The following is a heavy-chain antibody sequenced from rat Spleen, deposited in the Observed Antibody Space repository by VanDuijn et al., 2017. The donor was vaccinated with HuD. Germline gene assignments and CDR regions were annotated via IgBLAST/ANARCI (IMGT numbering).Heavy chain of an antibody. J-gene: IGHJ2*01. Sequence: QVQLKESGPGLVQPSQTLSLTCTASGLPLTSYNVHWVRQPPGKGLEWMGVIWSGGNTDYNSALKPRLSISRDTSKSQVFLTMNSLQTEDTGIYYCSIRFDHWGQGVMVTVSS. D-gene: IGHD3-8*01. CDR1: GLPLTSYN. CDR3: SIRFDH. V-gene: IGHV2S13*01. CDR2: IWSGGNT.